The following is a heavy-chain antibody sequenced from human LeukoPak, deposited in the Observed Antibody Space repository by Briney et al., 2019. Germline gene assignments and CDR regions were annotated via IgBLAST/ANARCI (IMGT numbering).Heavy chain of an antibody. D-gene: IGHD3-3*01. J-gene: IGHJ3*02. CDR1: GGSFSSSSYY. V-gene: IGHV4-39*07. CDR3: ARVDKYDFWSGEDAFDI. Sequence: SETLSLTCTVSGGSFSSSSYYWGWIRQPPGKGLEWIGSIYYSGSTYYNPSLKSRVTISVDTSRNQFSLKLSSVTAADTAVYYCARVDKYDFWSGEDAFDIWDQGTMVTVSS. CDR2: IYYSGST.